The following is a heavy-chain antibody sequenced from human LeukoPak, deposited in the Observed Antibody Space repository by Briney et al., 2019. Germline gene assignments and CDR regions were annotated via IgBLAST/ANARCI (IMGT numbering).Heavy chain of an antibody. CDR1: EFIFSGYG. CDR3: AKGEGDFRGSRGGYYYMDV. CDR2: IRYNGNNK. Sequence: GGSLRLSCAAPEFIFSGYGMHWVRQAPGKGLEGVAFIRYNGNNKYYVDSVKGRFTISRDNSKNTLFLQMNSLRVEDTAVYYCAKGEGDFRGSRGGYYYMDVWGKGTTVTV. J-gene: IGHJ6*03. V-gene: IGHV3-30*02. D-gene: IGHD3-10*01.